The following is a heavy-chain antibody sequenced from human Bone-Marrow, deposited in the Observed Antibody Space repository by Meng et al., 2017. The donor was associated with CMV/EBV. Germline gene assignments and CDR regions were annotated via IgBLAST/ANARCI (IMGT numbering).Heavy chain of an antibody. Sequence: ASVKVSCKASGYTFAGYYMHWVRQDPGQGLEWRGWINPNSGGTKYAQKFQGRVTMTRDKSISTAYMELSRLRSDDTAVYYCARDIGVVPAAIEDGMDVWGQGTTVTVSS. V-gene: IGHV1-2*02. D-gene: IGHD2-2*02. J-gene: IGHJ6*02. CDR3: ARDIGVVPAAIEDGMDV. CDR2: INPNSGGT. CDR1: GYTFAGYY.